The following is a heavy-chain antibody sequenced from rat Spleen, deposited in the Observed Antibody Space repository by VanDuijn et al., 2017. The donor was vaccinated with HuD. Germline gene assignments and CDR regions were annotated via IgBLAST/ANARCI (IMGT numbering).Heavy chain of an antibody. Sequence: EVQLQESGPGLVKPSQSLSLTRSVTGYSIPSSYRWNWIRKFPGNKLEWMGYINSAGSTNYNPSLKSRISITRDTSKNQFFLQVNSVTTEDTATYYCARGGNYYYVMDAWGQGASVTVSS. CDR2: INSAGST. CDR3: ARGGNYYYVMDA. J-gene: IGHJ4*01. D-gene: IGHD1-10*01. V-gene: IGHV3-3*01. CDR1: GYSIPSSYR.